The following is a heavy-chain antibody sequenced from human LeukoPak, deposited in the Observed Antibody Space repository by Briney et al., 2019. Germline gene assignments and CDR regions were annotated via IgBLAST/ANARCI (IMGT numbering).Heavy chain of an antibody. CDR2: ICYSGST. V-gene: IGHV4-39*07. J-gene: IGHJ6*03. CDR3: ARHGGYYYYYYMDV. CDR1: CGSISSSSYY. Sequence: SETLSLTCTVSCGSISSSSYYWGWIRQPPGKGLEWIGSICYSGSTYYNPSLKSRVTISVDTSKNQFSLKLSSVTAEDTAVYYCARHGGYYYYYYMDVWGKGTTVTVYS.